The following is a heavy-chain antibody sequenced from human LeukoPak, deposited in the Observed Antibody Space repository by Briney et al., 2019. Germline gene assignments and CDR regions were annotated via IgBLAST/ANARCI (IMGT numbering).Heavy chain of an antibody. V-gene: IGHV3-49*04. J-gene: IGHJ3*02. CDR1: GFTFGDYA. Sequence: GGSLRLSCTASGFTFGDYAMSWVRQAPGKGLEWVGFIRSKAYGGTTEYAASVKGRFTISRDDSKSIAYLQMNSLKTEDTAVYYCTRALVAEGPDSSGYYLGAFDIWGQGTMVTVSS. CDR3: TRALVAEGPDSSGYYLGAFDI. D-gene: IGHD3-22*01. CDR2: IRSKAYGGTT.